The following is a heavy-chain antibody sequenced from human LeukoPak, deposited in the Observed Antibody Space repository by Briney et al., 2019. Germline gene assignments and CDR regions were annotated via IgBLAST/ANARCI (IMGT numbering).Heavy chain of an antibody. CDR2: INHSGST. CDR1: GGSFSGYY. CDR3: ARSIYIVVVPAAAYYYGMDV. V-gene: IGHV4-34*01. J-gene: IGHJ6*02. Sequence: SETLSLTCAVYGGSFSGYYWSWIRQPPGKGLEWIGEINHSGSTNYNPSLKSRVTISVDTSKNQFSLKLSSVTAADTAVYYCARSIYIVVVPAAAYYYGMDVWGQGTTVTVSS. D-gene: IGHD2-2*01.